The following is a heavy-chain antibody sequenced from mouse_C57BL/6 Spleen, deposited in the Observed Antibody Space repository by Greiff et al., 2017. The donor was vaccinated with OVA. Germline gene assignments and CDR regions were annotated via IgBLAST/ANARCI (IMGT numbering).Heavy chain of an antibody. J-gene: IGHJ1*03. CDR3: ARDGSSSEDFDV. Sequence: EVHLVESGGGLVKPGGSLKLSCAASGFTFSDYGMHWVRQAPEKGLEWVAYISSGSSTIYYADTVKGRFTISRDNAKNTLFLQMTSLRSEDTAMYYCARDGSSSEDFDVWGTGTTVTVSS. V-gene: IGHV5-17*01. CDR1: GFTFSDYG. D-gene: IGHD1-1*01. CDR2: ISSGSSTI.